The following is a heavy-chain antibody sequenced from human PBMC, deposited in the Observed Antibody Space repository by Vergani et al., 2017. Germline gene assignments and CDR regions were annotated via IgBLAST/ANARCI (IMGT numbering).Heavy chain of an antibody. CDR1: GFTFNNYK. J-gene: IGHJ4*02. CDR2: ISSRSDTT. Sequence: EVQLVESGGDLVQPGGSLRLSCEVSGFTFNNYKMKWVRQAPGKGLEWIAYISSRSDTTFYADSVKGRFTISRDNAKDILYLQMDSLRSEDTALYYCAKYLRDSTDGLPDSWGPGTLVIVSS. CDR3: AKYLRDSTDGLPDS. D-gene: IGHD2-21*02. V-gene: IGHV3-48*01.